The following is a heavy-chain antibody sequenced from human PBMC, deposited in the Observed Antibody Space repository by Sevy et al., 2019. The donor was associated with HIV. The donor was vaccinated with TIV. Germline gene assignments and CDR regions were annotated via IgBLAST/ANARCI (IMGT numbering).Heavy chain of an antibody. CDR3: ARSIAATGPDY. Sequence: GGSLRLSCAASGFTFSSYWMSWVRQAPGKGLEWEANINLDGSMKYYVDSVKGRFTVSRDNAKNSLSLQMNSLRAEDTAVYFCARSIAATGPDYWGQGTLVTVSS. J-gene: IGHJ4*02. CDR1: GFTFSSYW. D-gene: IGHD6-13*01. V-gene: IGHV3-7*01. CDR2: INLDGSMK.